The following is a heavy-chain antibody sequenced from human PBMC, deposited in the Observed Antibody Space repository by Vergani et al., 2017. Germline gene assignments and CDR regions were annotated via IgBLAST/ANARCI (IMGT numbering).Heavy chain of an antibody. D-gene: IGHD3-9*01. CDR3: AKDRYDILTGYYSRYYFDY. CDR1: GFTFSSYA. Sequence: EVQLLESGGGLVQPGGSLRLSCAASGFTFSSYAMSWVRQAPGKGLEWVLAISGSGGNTYYADSVKGRFTISRDNSKNTLYLQMNSLRAEDKAVYYCAKDRYDILTGYYSRYYFDYWGQGTLVTVSS. V-gene: IGHV3-23*01. J-gene: IGHJ4*02. CDR2: ISGSGGNT.